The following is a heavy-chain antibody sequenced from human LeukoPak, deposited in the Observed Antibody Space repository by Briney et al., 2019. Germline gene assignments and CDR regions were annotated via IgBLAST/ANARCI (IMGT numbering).Heavy chain of an antibody. J-gene: IGHJ4*02. D-gene: IGHD3-3*01. V-gene: IGHV3-74*01. CDR3: ARGSKIFGVVIVDY. Sequence: GGSLRLSCAASGFTFSSYWMYWVRQVPGKGLVWVSRISGDGSSTSYADSVKGRFTISRDNAKNTLYLQMNSLRAEDTAVYYCARGSKIFGVVIVDYWGQGTLVTVSS. CDR2: ISGDGSST. CDR1: GFTFSSYW.